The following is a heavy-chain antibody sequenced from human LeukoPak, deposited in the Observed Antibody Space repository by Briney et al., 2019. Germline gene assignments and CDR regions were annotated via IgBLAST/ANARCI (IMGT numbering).Heavy chain of an antibody. Sequence: SVKVSCKASGGTFSSYAISWVRQAPGQGLEWMGGIIPIFVTANYAQKFQGRVTITTDESTSTAYMELSSLRSEDTAVYYCARQKARYSYGLFFDYWGQGTLVTVSS. J-gene: IGHJ4*02. CDR2: IIPIFVTA. V-gene: IGHV1-69*05. CDR3: ARQKARYSYGLFFDY. D-gene: IGHD5-18*01. CDR1: GGTFSSYA.